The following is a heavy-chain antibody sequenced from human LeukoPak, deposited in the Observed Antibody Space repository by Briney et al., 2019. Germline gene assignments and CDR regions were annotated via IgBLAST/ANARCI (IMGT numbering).Heavy chain of an antibody. J-gene: IGHJ4*02. Sequence: GGSLRLSCAASGFTFSSYGVHWVRQAPSKGLEWVAVISYDGSNKYYADSVKGRFTISRDNSKNTLYLQMNSLRAEDTAVYYCAKDYSYGYVSDYWGQGTLVTVSS. CDR1: GFTFSSYG. V-gene: IGHV3-30*18. CDR2: ISYDGSNK. D-gene: IGHD5-18*01. CDR3: AKDYSYGYVSDY.